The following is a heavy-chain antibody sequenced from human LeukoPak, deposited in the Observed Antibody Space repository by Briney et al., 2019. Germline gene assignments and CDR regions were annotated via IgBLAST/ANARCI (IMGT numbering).Heavy chain of an antibody. CDR3: ARGSRGSWFDP. Sequence: PGGSLRLSCAASGFTFSSYWMHWVRQAPGKGLVWVSRINSDGSSTSYADSAKGRFTISRDNAKNTLYLQMNSLRAEDTAVYYCARGSRGSWFDPWGQGTLVTVSS. CDR1: GFTFSSYW. D-gene: IGHD6-13*01. J-gene: IGHJ5*02. V-gene: IGHV3-74*01. CDR2: INSDGSST.